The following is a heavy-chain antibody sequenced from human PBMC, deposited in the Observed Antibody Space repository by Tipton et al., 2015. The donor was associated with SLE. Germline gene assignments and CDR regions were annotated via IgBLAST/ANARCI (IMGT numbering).Heavy chain of an antibody. V-gene: IGHV4-34*01. CDR2: INHSGST. J-gene: IGHJ4*02. D-gene: IGHD3-22*01. CDR1: GGSFSGYY. CDR3: ATLRGILSSVVDY. Sequence: TLSLTCAVYGGSFSGYYWSWIRQPPGKGLEWIGEINHSGSTNYNPSLKSRVTISVDTSKNQFSLKLSSVTAADTAVYYCATLRGILSSVVDYWGQGTLVTVSS.